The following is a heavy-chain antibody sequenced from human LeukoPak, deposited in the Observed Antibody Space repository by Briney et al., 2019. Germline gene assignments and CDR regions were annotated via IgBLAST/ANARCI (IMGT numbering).Heavy chain of an antibody. CDR3: ARVYSAIAFDI. V-gene: IGHV4-31*03. Sequence: PSETLSLTCTVSGGSISSGGYYWSWIRQHPGKGLEWIGYIYYSGSTYYNPSLKSRVTISVDTSKNQFSLKLSSVTAADTAVYYCARVYSAIAFDIWGQGTMVTVSS. CDR1: GGSISSGGYY. CDR2: IYYSGST. J-gene: IGHJ3*02. D-gene: IGHD1-20*01.